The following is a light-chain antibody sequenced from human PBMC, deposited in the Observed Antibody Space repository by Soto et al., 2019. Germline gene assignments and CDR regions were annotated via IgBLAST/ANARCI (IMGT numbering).Light chain of an antibody. CDR1: QSVSSN. Sequence: EIVMTQSPATLSVSPGERVSLSCRASQSVSSNLAWYQQKPGQAPRLLIYGASTRATGIPARFSGSGSGTEFTLIISSLQSEDFAFYYCQQYNKWPLTFGGGTKVEIK. V-gene: IGKV3-15*01. CDR2: GAS. CDR3: QQYNKWPLT. J-gene: IGKJ4*01.